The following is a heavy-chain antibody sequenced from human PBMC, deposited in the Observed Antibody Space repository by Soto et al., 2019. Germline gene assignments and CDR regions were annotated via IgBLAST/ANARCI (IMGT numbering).Heavy chain of an antibody. CDR2: ISGSGGST. CDR3: AKEAFYDILTGTFDY. V-gene: IGHV3-23*01. CDR1: GFPFSSYA. J-gene: IGHJ4*02. D-gene: IGHD3-9*01. Sequence: PGGSLILSCAASGFPFSSYAMSWVRQAPGKGLEWVSAISGSGGSTYYADSVKGRFTISRDNSKNTLYLQMNSLRAEDTAVYYCAKEAFYDILTGTFDYWGQGTLVTVSS.